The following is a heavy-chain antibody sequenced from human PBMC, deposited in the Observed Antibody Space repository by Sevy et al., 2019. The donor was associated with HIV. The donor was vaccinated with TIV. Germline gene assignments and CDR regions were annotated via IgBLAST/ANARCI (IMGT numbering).Heavy chain of an antibody. CDR1: GFSFSIYW. D-gene: IGHD1-26*01. Sequence: GGSLRLSCAASGFSFSIYWMSWVRQAPGKGLEWVSVIYSGGSTYYADSVKGRFTISRDNSKNTLYLQMNSLRAEDTAVYYCARDLGVGATIADVWGQGTTVTVSS. CDR2: IYSGGST. CDR3: ARDLGVGATIADV. J-gene: IGHJ6*02. V-gene: IGHV3-53*01.